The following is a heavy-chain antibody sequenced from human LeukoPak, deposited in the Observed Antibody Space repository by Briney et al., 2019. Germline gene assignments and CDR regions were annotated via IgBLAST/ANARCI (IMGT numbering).Heavy chain of an antibody. V-gene: IGHV4-34*01. J-gene: IGHJ4*02. CDR1: GGSFSGYY. CDR3: ARVRRYYDSSGYYQYYFDY. Sequence: PSETLSLICAVYGGSFSGYYWSWIRQPPGKGLEWIGEINHSGSTNYNPSLKRRVTISVDTSKNQFSLKLSSVTAADTAVYYCARVRRYYDSSGYYQYYFDYWGQGTLVTVSS. D-gene: IGHD3-22*01. CDR2: INHSGST.